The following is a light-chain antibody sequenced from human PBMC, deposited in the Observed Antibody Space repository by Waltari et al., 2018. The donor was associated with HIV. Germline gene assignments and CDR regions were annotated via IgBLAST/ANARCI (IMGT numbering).Light chain of an antibody. CDR1: TSDVGGCTY. CDR3: ISYTSSSTRG. Sequence: QSALTQPASVSGSPGQSITVSCTGTTSDVGGCTYVSWYQQHPGKAPKRMLSDVTYRASGVSNRFAGSKSRNTASLTISGVQAEDEADYYCISYTSSSTRGFGGGTKVTVL. CDR2: DVT. J-gene: IGLJ2*01. V-gene: IGLV2-14*03.